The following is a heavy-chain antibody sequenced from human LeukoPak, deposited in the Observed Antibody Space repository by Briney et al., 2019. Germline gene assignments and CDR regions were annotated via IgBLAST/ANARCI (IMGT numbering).Heavy chain of an antibody. J-gene: IGHJ4*02. CDR1: GFTFSNYV. D-gene: IGHD7-27*01. CDR3: AKRGDNWGPFDY. Sequence: GGSLRLSCAASGFTFSNYVMNWVRQAPGKGLEWVSTISSDERTWYADSVKGRFTISRGKSKNALYLEMNSLKAEDTAIYYCAKRGDNWGPFDYWGQGTLVTVSS. CDR2: ISSDERT. V-gene: IGHV3-23*01.